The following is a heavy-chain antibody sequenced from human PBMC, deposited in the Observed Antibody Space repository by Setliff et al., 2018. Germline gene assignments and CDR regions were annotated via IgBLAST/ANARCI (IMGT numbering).Heavy chain of an antibody. CDR2: IYYSGST. J-gene: IGHJ2*01. Sequence: ASETLSLTCTVSGGSISNYYWGWIRQPPGKGLEWIGYIYYSGSTNSIPSLKSRVTISVDTSKNQFSLKLTSVTAADTAVYYCARHHAQYYSDSSGYYYEDWYFDLWGRGTLVTVSS. CDR3: ARHHAQYYSDSSGYYYEDWYFDL. CDR1: GGSISNYY. D-gene: IGHD3-22*01. V-gene: IGHV4-59*08.